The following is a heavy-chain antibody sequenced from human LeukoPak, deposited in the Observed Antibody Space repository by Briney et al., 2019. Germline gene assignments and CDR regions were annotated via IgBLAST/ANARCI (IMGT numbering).Heavy chain of an antibody. V-gene: IGHV3-48*01. CDR1: GFTFSSYS. CDR2: ISSSSSTI. J-gene: IGHJ4*02. CDR3: ARTNYSGWFCFDY. Sequence: PGGSLRLSCAASGFTFSSYSMNWVRQAPGKGLEWVSYISSSSSTIYYADSVKGRFTISRDNAKNTLYLQMNSLRAEDTAVYYCARTNYSGWFCFDYWGQGTLVTVSS. D-gene: IGHD6-19*01.